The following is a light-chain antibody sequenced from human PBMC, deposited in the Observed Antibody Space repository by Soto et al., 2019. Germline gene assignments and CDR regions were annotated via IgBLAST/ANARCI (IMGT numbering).Light chain of an antibody. CDR3: SSYTSSSTLGV. CDR2: GVS. Sequence: QSALTQPASVSGSPGQSITISCTGTSSDVGTYNSVSWYQQLPGKAPKLVIYGVSNRPAGVSNRFSGSKSGNTASLTISGLQAEDEADYYCSSYTSSSTLGVFGGGTKVTVL. V-gene: IGLV2-14*01. CDR1: SSDVGTYNS. J-gene: IGLJ2*01.